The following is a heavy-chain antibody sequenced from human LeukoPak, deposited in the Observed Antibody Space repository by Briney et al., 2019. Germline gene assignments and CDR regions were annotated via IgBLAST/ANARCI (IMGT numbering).Heavy chain of an antibody. Sequence: ASVNVSCKASGGTSSSYAISWVRQAPGQGLEWMGGIIPIFGTANYAQKFQGRVTITTDESTSTAYMELSSLRSEDTAVYYCARDFSEYGAHQGVSMDYWGQGTLVTVSS. CDR3: ARDFSEYGAHQGVSMDY. CDR1: GGTSSSYA. CDR2: IIPIFGTA. J-gene: IGHJ4*02. D-gene: IGHD4/OR15-4a*01. V-gene: IGHV1-69*05.